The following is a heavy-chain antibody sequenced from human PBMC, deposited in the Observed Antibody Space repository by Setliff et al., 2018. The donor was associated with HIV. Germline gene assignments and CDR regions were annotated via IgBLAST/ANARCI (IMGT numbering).Heavy chain of an antibody. CDR3: AIDVIGGWLRPMPDF. CDR2: IIPRFHIS. D-gene: IGHD5-12*01. V-gene: IGHV1-69*10. CDR1: GGTFSNYS. J-gene: IGHJ4*02. Sequence: GASVKVSCKASGGTFSNYSISWVRQVPGQGLAWVGGIIPRFHISNYARKCQGRVTMTEDTSTYTAYIELSGLRSEDTAVYYCAIDVIGGWLRPMPDFWGPGTLVTVSS.